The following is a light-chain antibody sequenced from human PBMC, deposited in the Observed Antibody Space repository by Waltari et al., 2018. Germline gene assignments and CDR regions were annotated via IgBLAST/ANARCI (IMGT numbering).Light chain of an antibody. CDR3: QSYDNSLNAVI. CDR2: GNN. V-gene: IGLV1-40*01. J-gene: IGLJ2*01. Sequence: HSVLTQPPPASGAPGQRFTICCPGPLPHIGHSYALHMYRQVPGTAPKLLIYGNNNRPSGVPDRVSGSKSGTSASLAITGLQAEDEADYFCQSYDNSLNAVIFGGGTKLTVL. CDR1: LPHIGHSYA.